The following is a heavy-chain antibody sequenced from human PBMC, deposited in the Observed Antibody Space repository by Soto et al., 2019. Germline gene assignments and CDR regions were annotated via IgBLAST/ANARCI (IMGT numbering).Heavy chain of an antibody. Sequence: ASVKVSCKASGYTFTSYAMHWVRQAPGQRLEWMGWSNSGNGNTKYSQEFQGRVTITRDKSAITAYMELSSLRSEDMAVYYCAREAGDGVFDIWGQGKMVTVSS. D-gene: IGHD2-8*01. CDR1: GYTFTSYA. CDR3: AREAGDGVFDI. V-gene: IGHV1-3*02. CDR2: SNSGNGNT. J-gene: IGHJ3*02.